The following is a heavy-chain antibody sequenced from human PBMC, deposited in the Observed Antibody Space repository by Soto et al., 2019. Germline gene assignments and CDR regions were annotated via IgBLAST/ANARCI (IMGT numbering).Heavy chain of an antibody. V-gene: IGHV3-23*01. Sequence: GGSLRLSCAASGFSFSAYAMSWVRQAPGKGLQWVSAISGSGGSSYYADSVKGRFTISRDNSKNTLYLQMNSLRAEDTAVYYCTRAGHNFWSGRDYWGQGALVTVSS. D-gene: IGHD3-3*01. CDR3: TRAGHNFWSGRDY. CDR2: ISGSGGSS. J-gene: IGHJ4*02. CDR1: GFSFSAYA.